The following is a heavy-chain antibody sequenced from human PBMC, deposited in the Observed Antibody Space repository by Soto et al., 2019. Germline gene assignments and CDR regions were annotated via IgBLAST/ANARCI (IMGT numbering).Heavy chain of an antibody. Sequence: LRLSCAASGFTFSSYAMHWVRQAPGKGLEWVAVISYDGSNKYYADSVKGRFTISRDNSKNTLYLQMNSLRAEDTAVYYCARGGGVAARPMDYYYYGMDVWGQGTTVTVS. CDR2: ISYDGSNK. J-gene: IGHJ6*02. CDR3: ARGGGVAARPMDYYYYGMDV. CDR1: GFTFSSYA. D-gene: IGHD6-6*01. V-gene: IGHV3-30-3*01.